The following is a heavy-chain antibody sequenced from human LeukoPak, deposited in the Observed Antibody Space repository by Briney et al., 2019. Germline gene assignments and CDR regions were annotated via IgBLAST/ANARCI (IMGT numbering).Heavy chain of an antibody. J-gene: IGHJ1*01. D-gene: IGHD3-22*01. CDR3: ARDGIYYDSSGYYRQYFQH. CDR1: GGSISTSSYY. Sequence: SETLSLTCTVSGGSISTSSYYWGWIRQPPGKGLECIGNIYYSGSTYYNPSLKSRVTISVDTSKNQFSLKLSSVTAADTAVYYCARDGIYYDSSGYYRQYFQHWGQGTLVTVSS. CDR2: IYYSGST. V-gene: IGHV4-39*07.